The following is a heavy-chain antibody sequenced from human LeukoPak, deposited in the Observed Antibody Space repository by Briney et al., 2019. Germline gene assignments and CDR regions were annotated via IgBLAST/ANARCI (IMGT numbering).Heavy chain of an antibody. Sequence: GSLRLSCAASEFTFSSYGMNWARQAPGKGLEWVASINHNGNVNYYVDSVKGRFTISRDNAKNSLYLQMSNLRAEDTAVYFCARGGGLDVWGQGATVTVSS. V-gene: IGHV3-7*03. J-gene: IGHJ6*02. CDR3: ARGGGLDV. CDR2: INHNGNVN. D-gene: IGHD3-16*01. CDR1: EFTFSSYG.